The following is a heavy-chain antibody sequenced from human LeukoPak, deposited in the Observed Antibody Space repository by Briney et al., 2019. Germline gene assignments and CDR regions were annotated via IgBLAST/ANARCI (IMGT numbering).Heavy chain of an antibody. Sequence: SETLSLTCTVSGGSIRSYYWSWIRQPAGKGLEWIGRIYTSGSTNYNPSLKSRVTMSVDTSKNQFSLELSSVTAADTAVYYCAKEDIVVVPAAMGGYYYYYMDVWGKGTTVTVSS. CDR3: AKEDIVVVPAAMGGYYYYYMDV. CDR2: IYTSGST. D-gene: IGHD2-2*01. J-gene: IGHJ6*03. CDR1: GGSIRSYY. V-gene: IGHV4-4*07.